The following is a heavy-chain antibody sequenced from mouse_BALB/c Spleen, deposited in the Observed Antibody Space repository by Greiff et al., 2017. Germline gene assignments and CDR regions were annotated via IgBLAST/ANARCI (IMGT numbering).Heavy chain of an antibody. V-gene: IGHV1S137*01. Sequence: QVQLQQSGAELVRPGVSVKISCKGSGYTFTDYAMHWVKQSHAKSLEWIGVISTYYGDASYNQKFKGKATLTVDKSSSTAYMELARLTSEDSAIYSCARSRPLAMDYWGPGTSVTVSS. CDR2: ISTYYGDA. CDR1: GYTFTDYA. CDR3: ARSRPLAMDY. J-gene: IGHJ4*01.